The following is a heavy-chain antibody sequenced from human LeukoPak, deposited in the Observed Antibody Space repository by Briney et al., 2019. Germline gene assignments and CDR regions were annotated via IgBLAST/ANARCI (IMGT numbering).Heavy chain of an antibody. V-gene: IGHV4-61*01. CDR3: ARGEIQLWFLSY. D-gene: IGHD5-18*01. J-gene: IGHJ4*02. Sequence: SETLSLTCTVSGGSVSSGSYYWSWIRQPPGKGLEWIGYIYYSGSTNYNPSLKSRVTISVDTSKNQFSLKLSSVTAADTAVYYCARGEIQLWFLSYWGQGTLVTVSS. CDR2: IYYSGST. CDR1: GGSVSSGSYY.